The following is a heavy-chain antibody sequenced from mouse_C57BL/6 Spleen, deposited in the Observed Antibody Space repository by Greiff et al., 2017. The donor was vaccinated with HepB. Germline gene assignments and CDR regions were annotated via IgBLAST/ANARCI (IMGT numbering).Heavy chain of an antibody. CDR3: ARSDYSNLFAY. V-gene: IGHV1-69*01. J-gene: IGHJ3*01. CDR2: IDPSASYT. CDR1: GYTFTSYW. Sequence: QVQLQQPGAELVMPGASVKLSCKASGYTFTSYWMHWVKQRPGQGLEWIGEIDPSASYTNYNQKFKGKSTLTVDKSSSTAYMQLSSLTSEDSAVYYCARSDYSNLFAYWGQGTLVTVSA. D-gene: IGHD2-5*01.